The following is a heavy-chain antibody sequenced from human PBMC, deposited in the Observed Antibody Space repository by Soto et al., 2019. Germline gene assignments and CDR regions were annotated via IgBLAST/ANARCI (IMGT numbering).Heavy chain of an antibody. Sequence: HVELVQSGADVKKPGASVTISCKASGYTFTDYALHWVRQAPGQRLEWMGWMNAGVGNTLYSQKFQGSITITRDTSASTAYMELNSLKSEDTAIYYCARATGYTSGSLNYWGPGTLVTVSS. CDR2: MNAGVGNT. D-gene: IGHD5-18*01. J-gene: IGHJ4*02. V-gene: IGHV1-3*01. CDR3: ARATGYTSGSLNY. CDR1: GYTFTDYA.